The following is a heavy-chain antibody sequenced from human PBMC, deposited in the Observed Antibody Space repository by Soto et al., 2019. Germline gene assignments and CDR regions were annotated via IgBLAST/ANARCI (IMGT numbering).Heavy chain of an antibody. CDR3: ARDQGPTREKYDFWSGYYTGYYYYGMDV. V-gene: IGHV1-46*01. J-gene: IGHJ6*02. Sequence: ASVKVSCKASGYTFTSYYMHWVRQAPGQGLEWMGIINPSGGSTSYAQKFQGRVTMTRDTSTSTVYMELSSLRSEDTAVYYCARDQGPTREKYDFWSGYYTGYYYYGMDVWGQGTTVTVSS. CDR2: INPSGGST. CDR1: GYTFTSYY. D-gene: IGHD3-3*01.